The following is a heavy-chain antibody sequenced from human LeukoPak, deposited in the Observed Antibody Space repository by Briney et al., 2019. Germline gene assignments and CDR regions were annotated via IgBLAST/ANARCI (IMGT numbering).Heavy chain of an antibody. J-gene: IGHJ4*02. CDR3: ARSVGATFFDY. V-gene: IGHV4-31*03. CDR1: GDSIISGGYY. D-gene: IGHD1-26*01. Sequence: PSQTLSLTCTVSGDSIISGGYYWSWIRQHPGKGLEWIGYIYYSGSTYYNPSLKSRATISVDTSKNQFSLKVSSVTAADTAVYYCARSVGATFFDYWGQGTLVTVSS. CDR2: IYYSGST.